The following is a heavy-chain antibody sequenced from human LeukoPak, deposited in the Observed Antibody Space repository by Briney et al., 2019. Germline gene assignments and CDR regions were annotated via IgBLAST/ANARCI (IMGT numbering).Heavy chain of an antibody. Sequence: PGGSLRLSCAASGFTFSTYSMHWVRQAPGKGLEWLSHISSSSSTIYYADSVKGRFTISRDNAKNSLYLQMNSLRAEDTAVYYCARGTFTPGPWGQGTLVTVSS. V-gene: IGHV3-48*01. J-gene: IGHJ5*02. CDR1: GFTFSTYS. CDR3: ARGTFTPGP. CDR2: ISSSSSTI.